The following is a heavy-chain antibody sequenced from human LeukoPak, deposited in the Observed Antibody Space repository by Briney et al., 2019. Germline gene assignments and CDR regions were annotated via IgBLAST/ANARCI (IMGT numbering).Heavy chain of an antibody. D-gene: IGHD3-10*01. CDR2: IYSGGST. CDR3: AKDSAFYYIDV. J-gene: IGHJ6*03. V-gene: IGHV3-66*01. Sequence: GGSLRLSCAASGFTVSSNYMSWVRQAPGKGLEWVSVIYSGGSTYYADSVKGRFTISRDNAKNSLYLQMNSLKGDDTAVYYCAKDSAFYYIDVWGKGTTVIISS. CDR1: GFTVSSNY.